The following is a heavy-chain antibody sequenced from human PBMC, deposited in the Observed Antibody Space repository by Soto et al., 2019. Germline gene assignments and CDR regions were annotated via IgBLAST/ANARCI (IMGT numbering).Heavy chain of an antibody. CDR3: AREPTDDFWRIYGMEV. V-gene: IGHV4-59*12. D-gene: IGHD3-3*01. CDR2: IYYTGST. Sequence: SETLSLTCTVSGGSMSRYYWSWIRQPPGKGLECIGYIYYTGSTNYNPSLKSRVTISVDTSKNQISLNLTSVTAADTAVYYCAREPTDDFWRIYGMEVWGQGTTVTVSS. J-gene: IGHJ6*02. CDR1: GGSMSRYY.